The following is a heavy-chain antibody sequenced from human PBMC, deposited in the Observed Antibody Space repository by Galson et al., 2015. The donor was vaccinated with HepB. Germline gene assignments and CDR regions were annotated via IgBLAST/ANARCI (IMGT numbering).Heavy chain of an antibody. J-gene: IGHJ5*02. V-gene: IGHV6-1*01. Sequence: CAISGDSVSSNSAAWNWIRQSSSRGLEWLGRTYYRSKWYNDYAVSVKSRITINPDTSKNQFSLQLNSVTPEDTAVYYCARVGPSLRFLEWLSEFDPWGQGTLVTVSS. CDR1: GDSVSSNSAA. D-gene: IGHD3-3*01. CDR3: ARVGPSLRFLEWLSEFDP. CDR2: TYYRSKWYN.